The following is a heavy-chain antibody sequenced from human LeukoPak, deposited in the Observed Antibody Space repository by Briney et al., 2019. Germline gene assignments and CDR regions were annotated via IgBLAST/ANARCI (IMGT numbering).Heavy chain of an antibody. D-gene: IGHD5-18*01. CDR2: IDTDGGTT. V-gene: IGHV3-74*01. Sequence: GGSLRLPCAASGFTFSTSWMHWVRQAPGKGLLWVSRIDTDGGTTSYADSVKGRFTISRDNAKNTLYLQMNSLRGEDTAVYYCARGRGYTYDNDYWGQGTLVTVSS. CDR1: GFTFSTSW. CDR3: ARGRGYTYDNDY. J-gene: IGHJ4*02.